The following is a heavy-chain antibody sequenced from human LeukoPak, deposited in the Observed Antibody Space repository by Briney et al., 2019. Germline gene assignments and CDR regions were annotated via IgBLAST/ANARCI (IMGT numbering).Heavy chain of an antibody. CDR1: GGSISSYY. CDR2: IYYSGST. V-gene: IGHV4-59*08. CDR3: ARLESITMIVGD. J-gene: IGHJ4*02. D-gene: IGHD3-22*01. Sequence: SETLSLTCTVSGGSISSYYWSWIRQPPGKGLEWIGYIYYSGSTNYNPSLKSRVTISVDTSKNQFSLKLSSVTAADTAVYYCARLESITMIVGDWGQGTLATVSS.